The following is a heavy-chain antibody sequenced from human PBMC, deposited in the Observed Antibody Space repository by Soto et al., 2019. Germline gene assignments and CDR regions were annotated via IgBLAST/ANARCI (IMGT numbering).Heavy chain of an antibody. D-gene: IGHD1-26*01. J-gene: IGHJ4*02. CDR2: ISGSGGST. CDR1: GFTFSSYA. V-gene: IGHV3-23*01. Sequence: PGGSLRLSCAASGFTFSSYAMSWVRQAPGEGLEWVSAISGSGGSTYYADSVKGRFTISRDNSKNTLYLQMNSLRAEDTAVYYCAKDGGSYYFIDYRGQGTLVTVSS. CDR3: AKDGGSYYFIDY.